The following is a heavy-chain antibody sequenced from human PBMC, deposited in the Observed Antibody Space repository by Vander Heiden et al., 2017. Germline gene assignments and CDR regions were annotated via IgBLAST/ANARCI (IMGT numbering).Heavy chain of an antibody. CDR3: PRGHYYGMDV. CDR1: GFTFSSYW. Sequence: EVQVVESGGGLVQPGGSLSLSCAASGFTFSSYWMHWVRQTPGKGLVWVSRITSDGSSTIYADSVKGRFTISRDNTRNTLYLQMNSLRAEDTAVYYCPRGHYYGMDVWGQGITVTVSS. V-gene: IGHV3-74*01. J-gene: IGHJ6*02. CDR2: ITSDGSST.